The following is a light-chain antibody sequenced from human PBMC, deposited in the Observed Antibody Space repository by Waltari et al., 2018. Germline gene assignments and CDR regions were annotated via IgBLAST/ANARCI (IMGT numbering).Light chain of an antibody. V-gene: IGKV1-5*03. CDR3: LQYNGEPRT. CDR2: KAS. J-gene: IGKJ1*01. Sequence: DIQMTQSPSTLSATVGDRVTITCRASQNINTWLAWHQQKPGRAPKLLIYKASSLESGVPSRFSGSGSGTEFTLTTSSLQPDDFATYYCLQYNGEPRTFGQGTKVEVK. CDR1: QNINTW.